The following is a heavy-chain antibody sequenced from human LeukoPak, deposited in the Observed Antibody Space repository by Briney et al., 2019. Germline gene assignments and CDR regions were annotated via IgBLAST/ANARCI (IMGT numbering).Heavy chain of an antibody. CDR1: GGSFRGYY. D-gene: IGHD6-6*01. CDR3: AREYPKGGSYRFDP. J-gene: IGHJ5*02. CDR2: ILHSGST. V-gene: IGHV4-34*12. Sequence: SETLSLTCADYGGSFRGYYWNWIRQPPGKGLEWIGEILHSGSTKYNPSLKSRVTISVDTSKNQFSLRLSSVTAADTAVYYCAREYPKGGSYRFDPWGQGTLVTVSS.